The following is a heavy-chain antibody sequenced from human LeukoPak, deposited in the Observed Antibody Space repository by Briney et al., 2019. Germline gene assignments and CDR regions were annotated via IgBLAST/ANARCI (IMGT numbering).Heavy chain of an antibody. D-gene: IGHD2-15*01. V-gene: IGHV3-11*01. CDR3: ARVAYCSGGSCYWGFMDV. Sequence: GGSLRLSCAASGFTFSDYYMSWIRQAPGKGLEWVSYISSSGSTIYYADSVKGRFTISRDNAKSSLYLQMNSLRAEDTAVYYCARVAYCSGGSCYWGFMDVWGQGTTVTVSS. J-gene: IGHJ6*02. CDR1: GFTFSDYY. CDR2: ISSSGSTI.